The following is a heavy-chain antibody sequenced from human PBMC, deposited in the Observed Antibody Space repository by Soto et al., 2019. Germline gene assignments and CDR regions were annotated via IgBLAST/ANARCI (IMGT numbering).Heavy chain of an antibody. J-gene: IGHJ5*02. D-gene: IGHD2-15*01. CDR3: AGSPIVVVVAATHWFDP. CDR1: GGSISSSSYY. Sequence: SETLSLTCTVSGGSISSSSYYWGWIRQPPGKGLEWIGSIYYSGSTYYNPSLKSRVTISVDTSKNQFSLKLSSVTAADTAVYYCAGSPIVVVVAATHWFDPWGQGTLVTVSS. V-gene: IGHV4-39*01. CDR2: IYYSGST.